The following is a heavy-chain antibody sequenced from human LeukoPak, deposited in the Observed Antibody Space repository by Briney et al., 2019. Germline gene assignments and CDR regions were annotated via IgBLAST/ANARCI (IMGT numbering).Heavy chain of an antibody. D-gene: IGHD3-10*01. Sequence: SQTLSLTCTVSGGSISSGGYYWSWIRQHPGKGLEWIGYIYYSGSTYYNPCLKSRVTISVDTSKNQFSLKLSSVTAADTAVYYCARGPPVYYGSGSPFDYWGQGTLVTVSS. CDR1: GGSISSGGYY. V-gene: IGHV4-31*03. J-gene: IGHJ4*02. CDR2: IYYSGST. CDR3: ARGPPVYYGSGSPFDY.